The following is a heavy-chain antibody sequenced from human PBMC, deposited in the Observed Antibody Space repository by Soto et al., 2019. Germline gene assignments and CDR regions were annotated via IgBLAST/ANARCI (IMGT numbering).Heavy chain of an antibody. D-gene: IGHD3-9*01. V-gene: IGHV4-39*01. J-gene: IGHJ4*02. Sequence: QLQLQESGPGLVKPSETLSLTCTVSGGSISSSSYYWGWIRQPPGKGLEWIGSIYYSGSTYYNPSLKSRVTISVDTSKNQFSLKLSSVTAADTAVYYCARHRSDILTGIDYWGQGTLVTVSS. CDR2: IYYSGST. CDR1: GGSISSSSYY. CDR3: ARHRSDILTGIDY.